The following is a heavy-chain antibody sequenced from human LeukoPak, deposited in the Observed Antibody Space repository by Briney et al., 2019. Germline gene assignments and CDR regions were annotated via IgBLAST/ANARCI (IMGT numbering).Heavy chain of an antibody. J-gene: IGHJ6*03. D-gene: IGHD3-10*01. CDR2: ISAYNGNT. V-gene: IGHV1-18*01. Sequence: ASVKVSCKASGYTFTSYGISSVRQAPGHGLKWMGWISAYNGNTTYAQKLHGRVNMPTDTSTSTAYMELRSLRSEDTAVYYCARDLTMVRGVHYYYYYMDVWDKGTTVTVSS. CDR3: ARDLTMVRGVHYYYYYMDV. CDR1: GYTFTSYG.